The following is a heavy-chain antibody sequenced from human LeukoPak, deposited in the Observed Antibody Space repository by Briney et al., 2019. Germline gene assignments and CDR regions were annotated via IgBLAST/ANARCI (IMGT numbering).Heavy chain of an antibody. CDR1: GGSISSGGYY. CDR2: IYYSGST. J-gene: IGHJ5*02. Sequence: SQTLSLTCAVSGGSISSGGYYWSWIRQHPGKGLEWIGYIYYSGSTYYNPSLKSRVTISVDTSKNQFSLKLSSVTAADTAVYYCAAQDVNWFDPWGQGTLVTVSS. V-gene: IGHV4-31*11. CDR3: AAQDVNWFDP. D-gene: IGHD2-15*01.